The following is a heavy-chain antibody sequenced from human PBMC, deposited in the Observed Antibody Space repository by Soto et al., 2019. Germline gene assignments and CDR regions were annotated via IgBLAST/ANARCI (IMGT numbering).Heavy chain of an antibody. J-gene: IGHJ3*01. Sequence: DVQLVESGGGLIQPGESLRLSCAAFGFTISGKKYVAWVHQAPGKGLEWVSALYDLDGSFYAASVKGRFTTSSDSSKTTVYLQMNDVRLDDTAVYYCATWHEREHAYDVWGQGTTVTVSS. CDR2: LYDLDGS. D-gene: IGHD1-1*01. CDR3: ATWHEREHAYDV. V-gene: IGHV3-53*01. CDR1: GFTISGKKY.